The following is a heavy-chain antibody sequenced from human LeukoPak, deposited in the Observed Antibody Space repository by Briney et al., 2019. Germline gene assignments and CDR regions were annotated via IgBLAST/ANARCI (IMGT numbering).Heavy chain of an antibody. D-gene: IGHD4-11*01. J-gene: IGHJ4*02. CDR3: ARDPSVAVTGIYSNYVPYYFDY. CDR2: IIPMFGTA. V-gene: IGHV1-69*13. Sequence: ASVKVSCKASGGTFISYALNWVRQAPGQGLEWMGGIIPMFGTANYAQKFQGRVTLTADESTSTAYMELSSLRSEDTAVFYCARDPSVAVTGIYSNYVPYYFDYWGQGALVTVSS. CDR1: GGTFISYA.